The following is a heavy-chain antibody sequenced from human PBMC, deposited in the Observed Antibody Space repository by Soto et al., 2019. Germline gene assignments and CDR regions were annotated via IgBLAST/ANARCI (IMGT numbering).Heavy chain of an antibody. CDR1: ELKFSSYS. CDR3: ASAPGGYFHYYGMDV. CDR2: ISISSSTI. D-gene: IGHD3-16*01. V-gene: IGHV3-48*02. J-gene: IGHJ6*02. Sequence: TVGSMRLPSGAAELKFSSYSMNRVRKEKGKGLEWVSYISISSSTIYYADSVKGRFTISRDNAKNSLYLQMNSLRDEDTAVYYCASAPGGYFHYYGMDVWGQGTTVTVSS.